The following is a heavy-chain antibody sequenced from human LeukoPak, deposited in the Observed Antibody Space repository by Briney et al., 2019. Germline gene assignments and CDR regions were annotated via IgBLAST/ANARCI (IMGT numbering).Heavy chain of an antibody. CDR3: ARSITSSWYGDFQH. D-gene: IGHD6-13*01. CDR1: GGSMSGYF. J-gene: IGHJ1*01. V-gene: IGHV4-59*01. Sequence: SETLSLTCTVSGGSMSGYFWSWIRQPPGKGLGWIGYIYYSGSTNYNPSLKSRVTISVDTSKNQFSLKLSSVTAADTAVYYCARSITSSWYGDFQHWGQGTLVTVSS. CDR2: IYYSGST.